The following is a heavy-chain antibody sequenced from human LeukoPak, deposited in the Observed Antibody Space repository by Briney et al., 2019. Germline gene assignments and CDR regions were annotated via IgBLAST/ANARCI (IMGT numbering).Heavy chain of an antibody. CDR3: ARDGGEMATIGYYYYGMDV. Sequence: SETLSLTCTVSGGSISSYYWSWIRQPPGKGLEWIGYIYYSGSTNYNPSLKSRVTISVDTSKNQFSLKLSSVTAADTAVYYCARDGGEMATIGYYYYGMDVWGQGTTVTVSS. CDR2: IYYSGST. D-gene: IGHD5-12*01. J-gene: IGHJ6*02. CDR1: GGSISSYY. V-gene: IGHV4-59*01.